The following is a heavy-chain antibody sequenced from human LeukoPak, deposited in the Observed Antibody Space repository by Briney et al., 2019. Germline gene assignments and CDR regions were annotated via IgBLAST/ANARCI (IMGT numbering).Heavy chain of an antibody. V-gene: IGHV3-23*01. CDR2: ISGSGGST. CDR1: RFTFSSYA. Sequence: GGSLRLSCAASRFTFSSYAMSWVRQAPGKGLQWVSAISGSGGSTYYADSVKGRFTISRDNSKNTLYLQMSSLRAEDMALYYCAKDISSGYTFDAFDIWGQGTMVTVSS. D-gene: IGHD3-22*01. CDR3: AKDISSGYTFDAFDI. J-gene: IGHJ3*02.